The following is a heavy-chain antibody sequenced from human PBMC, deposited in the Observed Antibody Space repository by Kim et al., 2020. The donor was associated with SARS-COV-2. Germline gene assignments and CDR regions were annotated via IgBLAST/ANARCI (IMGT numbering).Heavy chain of an antibody. CDR2: INPNSGGT. V-gene: IGHV1-2*02. D-gene: IGHD2-15*01. CDR1: GYTFTGYY. J-gene: IGHJ5*02. Sequence: ASVNVSCKASGYTFTGYYMHWVRQAPGQGLGWMGWINPNSGGTNYAQKVQGRVTMTRDTSISTAYMELSRLRSDDTAVYYCARGCSGGSCSDRDNWFDPWGQGPLVTVSS. CDR3: ARGCSGGSCSDRDNWFDP.